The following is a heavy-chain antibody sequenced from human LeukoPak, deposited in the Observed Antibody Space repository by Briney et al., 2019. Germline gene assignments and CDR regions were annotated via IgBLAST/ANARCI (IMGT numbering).Heavy chain of an antibody. V-gene: IGHV3-33*06. CDR2: IWYDGSDK. J-gene: IGHJ4*02. Sequence: GGSLRLSCAASGFTFSNYGMHWVRQAPGKGLEWVAVIWYDGSDKYYADSVKGRFTISRDNSKNTLYLQMSSLRAEDTAVYYCVKDLVNFDYWGQGTLVTVSS. D-gene: IGHD2-21*01. CDR1: GFTFSNYG. CDR3: VKDLVNFDY.